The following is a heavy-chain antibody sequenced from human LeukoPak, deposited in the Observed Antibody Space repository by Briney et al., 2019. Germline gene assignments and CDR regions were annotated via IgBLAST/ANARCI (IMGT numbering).Heavy chain of an antibody. Sequence: GGSLRLSCAASGFTFSGYAMSWVRQAPGKGLEWVSAISGSGGSTYYADSVKGRFTISRDNSKNTLYLQMNSLRAEDTAVYYCAHTATLAYCGGDCYADAFDIWGQGTMVTVSS. J-gene: IGHJ3*02. D-gene: IGHD2-21*02. V-gene: IGHV3-23*01. CDR2: ISGSGGST. CDR1: GFTFSGYA. CDR3: AHTATLAYCGGDCYADAFDI.